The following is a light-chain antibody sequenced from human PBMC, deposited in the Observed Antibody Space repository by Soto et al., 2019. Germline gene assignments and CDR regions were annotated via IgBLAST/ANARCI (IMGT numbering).Light chain of an antibody. CDR3: QQYNNSPLI. Sequence: EIVMTQSPATLSVSPGERATLSCRASQSVSSNLAWYQQKPGQAPRLLIYGASTRATRIPARFSCSGSATEITLTISSLQCEDFAVYYCQQYNNSPLIFGGGTKVELK. V-gene: IGKV3-15*01. CDR1: QSVSSN. J-gene: IGKJ4*01. CDR2: GAS.